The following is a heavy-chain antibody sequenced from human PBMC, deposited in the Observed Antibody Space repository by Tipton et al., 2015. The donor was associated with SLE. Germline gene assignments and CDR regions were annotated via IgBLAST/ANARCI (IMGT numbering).Heavy chain of an antibody. CDR3: ARDGDYTSSWSHFGGSFDI. CDR2: ISISGTT. D-gene: IGHD6-13*01. V-gene: IGHV4-61*09. Sequence: TLSLTCSVSGVSISSGNYYWSWIRQPAGKGLEWIGHISISGTTNYNPSLKSRVSISVDTSKNQFSLKLTSVTAADTAIYYCARDGDYTSSWSHFGGSFDIWGQGTMVTVSS. CDR1: GVSISSGNYY. J-gene: IGHJ3*02.